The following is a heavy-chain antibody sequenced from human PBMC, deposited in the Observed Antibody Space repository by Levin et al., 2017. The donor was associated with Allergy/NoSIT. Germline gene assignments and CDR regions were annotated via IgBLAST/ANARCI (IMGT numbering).Heavy chain of an antibody. CDR2: INPNSGGT. CDR3: ARFYYGSGSLPQSTPIDY. D-gene: IGHD3-10*01. V-gene: IGHV1-2*02. Sequence: GESLKISCKASGYTFTGYYMHWVRQAPGQGLEWMGWINPNSGGTNYAQKFQGRVTMTRDTSISTAYMELSRLRSDDTAVYYCARFYYGSGSLPQSTPIDYWGQGTLVTVSS. J-gene: IGHJ4*02. CDR1: GYTFTGYY.